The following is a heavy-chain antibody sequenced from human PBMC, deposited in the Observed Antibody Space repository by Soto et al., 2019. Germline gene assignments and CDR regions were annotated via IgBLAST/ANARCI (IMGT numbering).Heavy chain of an antibody. CDR1: AFNFRFYE. V-gene: IGHV3-48*03. CDR2: ISSNGLTT. CDR3: ARYGTRGDW. D-gene: IGHD3-10*01. J-gene: IGHJ5*01. Sequence: PGRSLRLSCGASAFNFRFYEMHWVRKDPGKGLEWVSYISSNGLTTYYAVFAEGRFTISRDNSKDSLYLHLNSLRVGDTAVYYCARYGTRGDWWGLGTQVTISS.